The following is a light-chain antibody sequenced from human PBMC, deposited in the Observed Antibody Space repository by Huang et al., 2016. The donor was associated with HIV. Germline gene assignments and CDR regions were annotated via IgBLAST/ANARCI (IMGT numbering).Light chain of an antibody. Sequence: EIVLTQSPGTLSLSPGERATLSCRASQSVSSSYLAWYQQKPGQAPRRLISGASSRATGIPDRCSGSGSGTDFTLTISRLEPEDFAVYYCQQYGSSPLFTFGPGTKVDIK. CDR2: GAS. CDR1: QSVSSSY. V-gene: IGKV3-20*01. CDR3: QQYGSSPLFT. J-gene: IGKJ3*01.